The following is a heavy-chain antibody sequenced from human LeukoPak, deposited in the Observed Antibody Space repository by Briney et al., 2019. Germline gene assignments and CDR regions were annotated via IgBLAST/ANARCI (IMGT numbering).Heavy chain of an antibody. CDR2: ISGSGGST. D-gene: IGHD2-2*01. CDR3: AKPGSCSSTSCNSADWFDP. V-gene: IGHV3-23*01. J-gene: IGHJ5*02. Sequence: GGSLRLSCAASGFTFSSYAMSWVRQAPGKGLEWVSAISGSGGSTYYADSVKGRFTIPRDNSKNTLYLQMNSLRAEDTAVYYCAKPGSCSSTSCNSADWFDPWGQGTLVTVSS. CDR1: GFTFSSYA.